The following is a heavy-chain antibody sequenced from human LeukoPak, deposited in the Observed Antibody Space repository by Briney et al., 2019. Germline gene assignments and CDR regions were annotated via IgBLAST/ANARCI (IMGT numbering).Heavy chain of an antibody. D-gene: IGHD6-25*01. J-gene: IGHJ4*02. CDR3: AKVLRIGYSTGWPLDY. Sequence: GGSLRLSFAASGFTFSSFAIHWVRQAPGKGLEWVAVVSYDGTNKYYAESVKGRFTISRDNSKNTLYLQMNSLRGEDTAVYYCAKVLRIGYSTGWPLDYWGQGTLVTVSS. CDR2: VSYDGTNK. V-gene: IGHV3-30-3*01. CDR1: GFTFSSFA.